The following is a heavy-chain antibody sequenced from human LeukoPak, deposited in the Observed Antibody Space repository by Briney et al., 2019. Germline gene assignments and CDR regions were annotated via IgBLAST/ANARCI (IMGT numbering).Heavy chain of an antibody. Sequence: PSETLSLTCTVSGGSFSSNIYYWSWVRQPPGTGREWLGYIYYGGSTNYNPSLKSRVTISVDTSKNQFSLKLTSVTAADTAVYYCARVHITMVRGVSGWFDPWGQGTLVTVSS. V-gene: IGHV4-61*01. D-gene: IGHD3-10*01. CDR1: GGSFSSNIYY. CDR2: IYYGGST. J-gene: IGHJ5*02. CDR3: ARVHITMVRGVSGWFDP.